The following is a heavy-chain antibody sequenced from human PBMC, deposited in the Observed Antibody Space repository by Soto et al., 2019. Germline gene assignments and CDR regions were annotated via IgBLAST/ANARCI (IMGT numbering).Heavy chain of an antibody. Sequence: QVQLVESGGGVVQPGTSLRLSCAASGFTFSRHGMHWVRQTPGKGLEWLAVILNDASGHWYADSVKGRFTISRDNFENTLDLQMNGIRLEDTAMYYCARDDDYPDNGFDYWGQGTLVTVSS. CDR2: ILNDASGH. V-gene: IGHV3-33*01. D-gene: IGHD4-17*01. CDR3: ARDDDYPDNGFDY. J-gene: IGHJ4*02. CDR1: GFTFSRHG.